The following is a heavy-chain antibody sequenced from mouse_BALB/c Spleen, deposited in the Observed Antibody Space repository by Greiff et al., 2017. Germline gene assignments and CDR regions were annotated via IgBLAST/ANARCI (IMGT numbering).Heavy chain of an antibody. J-gene: IGHJ3*01. CDR3: ARPDYEAWFAY. CDR1: GFTFSSYG. V-gene: IGHV5-6*01. D-gene: IGHD2-4*01. Sequence: EVQLQESGGDLVKPGGSLKLSCAASGFTFSSYGMSWVRQTPDKRLEWVATISSGGSYTYYPDSVKGRFTISRDNAKNTLYLQMSSLKSEDTAMYYCARPDYEAWFAYWGQGTLVTVSA. CDR2: ISSGGSYT.